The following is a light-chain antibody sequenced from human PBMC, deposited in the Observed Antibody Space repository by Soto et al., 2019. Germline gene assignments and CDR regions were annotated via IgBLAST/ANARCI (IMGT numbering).Light chain of an antibody. Sequence: QPALTQPASVSGSPGQSITISCSGTNSDVGTYNYVSWYQHHPGKAPRVIIYEVSNRPSGVSNRFSGSKSGNTASLTISGLQADDEADYYCSSYTSSNDHVVFGGGTKVTVL. CDR2: EVS. V-gene: IGLV2-14*01. CDR1: NSDVGTYNY. CDR3: SSYTSSNDHVV. J-gene: IGLJ2*01.